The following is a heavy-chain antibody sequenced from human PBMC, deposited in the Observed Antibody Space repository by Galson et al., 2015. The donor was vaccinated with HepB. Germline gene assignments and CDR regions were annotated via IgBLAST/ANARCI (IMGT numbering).Heavy chain of an antibody. CDR1: GGSISSYY. CDR3: ARGFGSGGGWFDP. Sequence: SETLSLTCTVSGGSISSYYWSWIRQPPGKGLEWIGYIYYSGSTNYNPSLKSRVTISVDTSKNQFSLKLSSVTAADTAVYYCARGFGSGGGWFDPWGQGTLVTVSS. J-gene: IGHJ5*02. D-gene: IGHD3-10*01. CDR2: IYYSGST. V-gene: IGHV4-59*01.